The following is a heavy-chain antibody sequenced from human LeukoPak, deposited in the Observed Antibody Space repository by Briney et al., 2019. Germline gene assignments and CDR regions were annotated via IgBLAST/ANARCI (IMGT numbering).Heavy chain of an antibody. Sequence: GASVKVSCKASGDIFIRNGISWVRQVPGQGLEWIGWISTGNGNTNYGQKFQGRVTMTTDTSTGTAYMELRSLRFDDTAMYYCARANNWNYALGYWGQGTLVTVSS. V-gene: IGHV1-18*01. CDR1: GDIFIRNG. CDR3: ARANNWNYALGY. D-gene: IGHD1-7*01. CDR2: ISTGNGNT. J-gene: IGHJ4*02.